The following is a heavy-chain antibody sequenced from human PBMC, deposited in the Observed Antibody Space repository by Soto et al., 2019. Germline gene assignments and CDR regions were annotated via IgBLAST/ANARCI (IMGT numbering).Heavy chain of an antibody. V-gene: IGHV1-18*04. Sequence: ASVKVSCKASGYTFTSYGISWVRQAPGQGLEWMGWISAYNGNTNYAQKLQGRVTMTTDTSTSTAYMELRSLRSDDTAVYYCARDRRSCSSTSCYYGFAYWGQGTLVTVSS. CDR3: ARDRRSCSSTSCYYGFAY. J-gene: IGHJ4*02. D-gene: IGHD2-2*01. CDR2: ISAYNGNT. CDR1: GYTFTSYG.